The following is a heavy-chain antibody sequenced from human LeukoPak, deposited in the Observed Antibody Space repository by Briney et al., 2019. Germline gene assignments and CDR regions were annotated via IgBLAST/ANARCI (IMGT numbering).Heavy chain of an antibody. CDR1: GYSFTSYW. J-gene: IGHJ6*02. V-gene: IGHV5-51*01. Sequence: GESLKISCKGSGYSFTSYWIGWVRQMPGKGPEWMGIIYPGDSDTRYSPSFQGQVTISADKSISTAYLQWSSLKASDTAMYYCARLSVISVRGVIPFMDVWGQGTTVTVSS. CDR3: ARLSVISVRGVIPFMDV. D-gene: IGHD3-10*02. CDR2: IYPGDSDT.